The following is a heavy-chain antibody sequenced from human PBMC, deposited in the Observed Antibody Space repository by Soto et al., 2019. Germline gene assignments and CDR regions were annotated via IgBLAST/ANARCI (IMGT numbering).Heavy chain of an antibody. CDR2: ISWNSGSI. CDR1: GFTFDDYA. V-gene: IGHV3-9*01. D-gene: IGHD3-9*01. J-gene: IGHJ4*02. CDR3: AKTGTSSTNAGRTYDILTGYSMEFDY. Sequence: GGSLRLSCAASGFTFDDYAMHWVRQAPGKGLEWVSGISWNSGSIGYADSVKGRFTISRDNAKNSLYLQMNSLRAEDTALYYCAKTGTSSTNAGRTYDILTGYSMEFDYWGQGTLVTVSS.